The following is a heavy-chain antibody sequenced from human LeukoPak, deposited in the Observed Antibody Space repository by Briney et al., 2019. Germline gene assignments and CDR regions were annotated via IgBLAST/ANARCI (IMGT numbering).Heavy chain of an antibody. CDR1: EFTFSNYQ. D-gene: IGHD6-6*01. CDR2: ISSSGSSI. CDR3: ARVRSAYSGSYYYYMDV. Sequence: GGSLRLXCTASEFTFSNYQMNWVRQAPGKGLEWVSDISSSGSSIYYADSVKGRFTISRDNAKNSLFLQINSLRAEDTAVYYCARVRSAYSGSYYYYMDVWGKGTTVTVSS. V-gene: IGHV3-48*03. J-gene: IGHJ6*03.